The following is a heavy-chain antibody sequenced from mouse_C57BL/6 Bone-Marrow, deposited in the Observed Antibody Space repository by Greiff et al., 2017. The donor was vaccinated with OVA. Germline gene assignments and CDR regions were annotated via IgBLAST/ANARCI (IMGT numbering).Heavy chain of an antibody. CDR2: IRPSDSDT. Sequence: QVQLQQPGAELVKPGASVKVSCKASGYTFTSYWMHWVKQRPGQGLEWIGRIRPSDSDTNYNQKFKGKATLTVDKSSSTAYMQLSSLTSEDSAVYYCAMFITTVCAMDYWGQGTSVTVSS. J-gene: IGHJ4*01. V-gene: IGHV1-74*01. CDR1: GYTFTSYW. D-gene: IGHD1-1*01. CDR3: AMFITTVCAMDY.